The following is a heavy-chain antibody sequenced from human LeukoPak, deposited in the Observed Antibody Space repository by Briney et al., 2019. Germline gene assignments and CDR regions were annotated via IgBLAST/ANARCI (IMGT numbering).Heavy chain of an antibody. CDR1: GYTFTSYG. V-gene: IGHV1-18*01. D-gene: IGHD5-18*01. CDR2: ISAYNGNT. Sequence: ASVKVSCKASGYTFTSYGISWVRQAPGQGLEWMGWISAYNGNTKYAQKLQGRVTMTTDTSTSTAYMELRSLRSEDTAVYYCARDGVDTATASFDYWGQGTLVTVSS. J-gene: IGHJ4*02. CDR3: ARDGVDTATASFDY.